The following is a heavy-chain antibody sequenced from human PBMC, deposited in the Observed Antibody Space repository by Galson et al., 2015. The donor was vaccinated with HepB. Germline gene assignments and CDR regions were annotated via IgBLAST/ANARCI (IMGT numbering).Heavy chain of an antibody. CDR3: ARDHTFVTGTMFDP. CDR1: GYTFTSYG. J-gene: IGHJ5*02. CDR2: ISAYNGNT. Sequence: SVKVSCKASGYTFTSYGISWVQQAPGQGLEWMGWISAYNGNTNYAQKLQGRVTMTTDTSTSTAYMELRSLRSDDTAVYYCARDHTFVTGTMFDPWGQGTLVTVSS. V-gene: IGHV1-18*04. D-gene: IGHD1-7*01.